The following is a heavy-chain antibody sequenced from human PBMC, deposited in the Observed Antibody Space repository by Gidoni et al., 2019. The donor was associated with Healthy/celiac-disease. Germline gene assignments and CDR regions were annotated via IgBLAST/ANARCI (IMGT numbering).Heavy chain of an antibody. CDR3: ARGVVGATQLRFDY. CDR1: GYTFTGYY. Sequence: QVQLVQSGAEVKKPAAAVTVSCTAFGYTFTGYYKPWVRQAPGRGVEWMGWIDPNSSGTNYAQKFQGRDSMTRDKSISTAYMELSRLRYDDTAVYYCARGVVGATQLRFDYWGQGTLVTVSS. J-gene: IGHJ4*02. D-gene: IGHD1-26*01. CDR2: IDPNSSGT. V-gene: IGHV1-2*02.